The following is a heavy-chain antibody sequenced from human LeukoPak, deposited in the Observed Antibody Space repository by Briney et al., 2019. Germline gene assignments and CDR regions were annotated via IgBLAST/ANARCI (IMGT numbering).Heavy chain of an antibody. Sequence: PGRSLRLSRAASGFTFSSYGMHWVRQAPGKGLEWVAVIWYDGSNKYYADSVKGRFTISRDNSKNTLYLQMNSLRAEDTAVYYCAKEVVRVAPHYYYYYYMDVWGKGTTVTVSS. D-gene: IGHD3-10*01. J-gene: IGHJ6*03. CDR2: IWYDGSNK. CDR1: GFTFSSYG. CDR3: AKEVVRVAPHYYYYYYMDV. V-gene: IGHV3-33*06.